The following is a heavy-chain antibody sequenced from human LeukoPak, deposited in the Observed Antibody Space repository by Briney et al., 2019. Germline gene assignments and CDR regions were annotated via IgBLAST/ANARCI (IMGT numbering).Heavy chain of an antibody. V-gene: IGHV1-3*01. CDR2: INAGNGNT. CDR1: GYTFTSYA. D-gene: IGHD5-12*01. CDR3: ARDASGYAYNWFDP. Sequence: ASVKVSCKASGYTFTSYAMHWVRQAPGQRLEWMGWINAGNGNTKYSQKFQGRVTITRDTSASTAYMELSSLRSEDTAVYYCARDASGYAYNWFDPWGQGTLVTVSS. J-gene: IGHJ5*02.